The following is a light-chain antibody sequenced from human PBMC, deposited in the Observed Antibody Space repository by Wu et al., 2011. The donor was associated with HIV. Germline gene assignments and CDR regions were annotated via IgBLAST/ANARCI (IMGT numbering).Light chain of an antibody. J-gene: IGKJ2*01. CDR3: QQYDIWPPYT. Sequence: EIVLTQSPDTLSLSPGERATLSCRASQSISNNLAWYQQKPGQAPRLLISGASTRATGIPARFRGSGSGTEFTLTISSLQSEDFAVYYCQQYDIWPPYTFGQGTKLEIK. CDR1: QSISNN. CDR2: GAS. V-gene: IGKV3-15*01.